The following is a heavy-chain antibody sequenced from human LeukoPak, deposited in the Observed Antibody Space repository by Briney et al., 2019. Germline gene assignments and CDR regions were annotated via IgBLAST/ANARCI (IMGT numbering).Heavy chain of an antibody. V-gene: IGHV3-23*01. Sequence: GGSLRLSCAASGFTFSSYAMSWVRQAPGKGLEWVSAISGSGGSTYYADSVKGRFTISRDNSKNTLYLQMNSLRAEDTAVYYCAKIGGYSYGLIPHYLDYWGQGTLVTVSS. CDR2: ISGSGGST. J-gene: IGHJ4*02. D-gene: IGHD5-18*01. CDR1: GFTFSSYA. CDR3: AKIGGYSYGLIPHYLDY.